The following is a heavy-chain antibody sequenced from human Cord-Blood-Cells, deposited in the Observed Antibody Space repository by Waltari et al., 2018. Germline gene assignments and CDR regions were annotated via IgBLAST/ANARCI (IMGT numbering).Heavy chain of an antibody. CDR1: GGTFSSYA. Sequence: QVQLVQSGAEVKKPGSSVKVSCKASGGTFSSYAISWVRQAPGQGLEWMGGIIPIFGTANYAQKFQGRVTITADKSTSTAYMELSSLRSEDTAVYYCARAPAVYPHSQYSSSLNYYYGMDVWGQGTTVTVSS. CDR2: IIPIFGTA. V-gene: IGHV1-69*06. CDR3: ARAPAVYPHSQYSSSLNYYYGMDV. D-gene: IGHD6-13*01. J-gene: IGHJ6*02.